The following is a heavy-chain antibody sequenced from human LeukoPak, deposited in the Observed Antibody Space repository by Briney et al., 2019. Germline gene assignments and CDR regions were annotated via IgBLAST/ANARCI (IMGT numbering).Heavy chain of an antibody. J-gene: IGHJ4*02. CDR1: GGSFSGYY. Sequence: SETLSLTCDAYGGSFSGYYWSWIRQPPGKGLEWIGEVTHTESTNYNPSLKSRVTISVDMSKNHFSLKVSSVTAADTAVYYCARGLKYYDGRGRLGYWGQGALVTVSS. CDR3: ARGLKYYDGRGRLGY. V-gene: IGHV4-34*01. D-gene: IGHD3-22*01. CDR2: VTHTEST.